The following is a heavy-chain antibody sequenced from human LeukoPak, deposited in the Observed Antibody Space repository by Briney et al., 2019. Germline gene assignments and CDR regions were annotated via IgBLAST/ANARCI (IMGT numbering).Heavy chain of an antibody. CDR1: GYTFTSYG. V-gene: IGHV1-18*01. CDR3: ARDHWDY. J-gene: IGHJ4*02. Sequence: ASVKVSRKASGYTFTSYGISWVRQAPGQGLEWMGWISAYNGNTNYAQKLQGRVTITRDTSASTAYMELSSLRSEDTAVYYCARDHWDYWGQGTLVTVSS. CDR2: ISAYNGNT.